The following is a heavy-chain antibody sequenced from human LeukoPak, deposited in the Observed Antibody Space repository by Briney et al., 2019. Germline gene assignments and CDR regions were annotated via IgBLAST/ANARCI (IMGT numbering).Heavy chain of an antibody. J-gene: IGHJ3*02. D-gene: IGHD6-13*01. CDR2: INPNSGGT. Sequence: GASVKVSCKASGYTFTGYYMHWVRQAPGQGLEWMGWINPNSGGTNYAQKFQGWVAMTRDTSISTAYMELSRLRSDDTAVYYCARDPGYSSSWYFAFDIWGQGTMVTVSS. CDR3: ARDPGYSSSWYFAFDI. CDR1: GYTFTGYY. V-gene: IGHV1-2*04.